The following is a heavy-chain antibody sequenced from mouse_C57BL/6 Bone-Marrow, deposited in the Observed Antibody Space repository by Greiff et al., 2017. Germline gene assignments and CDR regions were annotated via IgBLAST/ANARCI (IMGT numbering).Heavy chain of an antibody. Sequence: EVQLQQSGAELVRPGASVKLSCTASGFNIKDDYMHWVKQRPEQGLEWIGWIDPENGDTEYASKFQGKATITADTSSNTAYLQLSRLTSADHAVSYCTTPIYYDYAIDYWGQGTTLTVSS. CDR3: TTPIYYDYAIDY. CDR1: GFNIKDDY. D-gene: IGHD2-4*01. CDR2: IDPENGDT. J-gene: IGHJ2*01. V-gene: IGHV14-4*01.